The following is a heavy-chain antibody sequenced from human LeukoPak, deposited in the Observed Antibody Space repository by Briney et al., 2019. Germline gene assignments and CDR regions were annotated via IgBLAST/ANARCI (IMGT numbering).Heavy chain of an antibody. CDR2: IIPIFGTA. CDR3: ARPHYSDASGYYDY. CDR1: GGTFTSYA. V-gene: IGHV1-69*01. D-gene: IGHD3-22*01. J-gene: IGHJ4*02. Sequence: SVKVSCKASGGTFTSYAISWVRQAPGQGLEWMGGIIPIFGTANYAQKFQGRVTITADESTSTAYMELSSLRAEDTAVYYCARPHYSDASGYYDYWGQGTPVTVSS.